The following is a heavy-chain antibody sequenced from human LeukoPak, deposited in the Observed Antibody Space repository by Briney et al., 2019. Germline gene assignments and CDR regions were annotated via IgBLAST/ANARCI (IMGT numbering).Heavy chain of an antibody. V-gene: IGHV3-30*02. CDR2: IRYDGSNK. CDR1: GFTFSSYG. CDR3: AKVIQIGGVRREVADFHYYYGMDV. Sequence: GGSLRLSCAASGFTFSSYGMHWVRQAPGKGLEWVAFIRYDGSNKYYADSVKGRFTISRDNSKNTLYLQMNSLRAEDTAVYYCAKVIQIGGVRREVADFHYYYGMDVWGQGTTVTVSS. D-gene: IGHD5-18*01. J-gene: IGHJ6*02.